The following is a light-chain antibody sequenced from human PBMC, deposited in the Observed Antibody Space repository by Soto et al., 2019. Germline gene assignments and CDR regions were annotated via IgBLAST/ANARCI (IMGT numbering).Light chain of an antibody. Sequence: EIVLTQSPGTLSLSPGERATLSCRASQSVSSSYLAWYQQKPGQAPRLLIYGASSRATGIPHRFSGSGSGTDFTITISRLEPEDFAVYYCQQYGSSPTWTFGQGTKVEIK. J-gene: IGKJ1*01. CDR3: QQYGSSPTWT. V-gene: IGKV3-20*01. CDR2: GAS. CDR1: QSVSSSY.